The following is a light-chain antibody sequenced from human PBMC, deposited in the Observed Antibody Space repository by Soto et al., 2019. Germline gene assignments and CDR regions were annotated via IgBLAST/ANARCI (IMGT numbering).Light chain of an antibody. V-gene: IGKV1-39*01. Sequence: DIQMTQSPSSLSASEGDRVTISCQASQSISTFLNWYQQKPGKAPKLLIYAASTLQSGVPSRFSGSGSGTDFTLTITSLQPEDFAIYYCQHSYYTPWTFGQGTKVDIK. CDR1: QSISTF. J-gene: IGKJ1*01. CDR3: QHSYYTPWT. CDR2: AAS.